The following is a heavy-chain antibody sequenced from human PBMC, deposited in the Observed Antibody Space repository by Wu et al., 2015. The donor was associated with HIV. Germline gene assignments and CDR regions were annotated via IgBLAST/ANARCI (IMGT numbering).Heavy chain of an antibody. D-gene: IGHD3-10*01. Sequence: QVQLVQSGAEVKKPGASVKVSCKASGYTFTSYGISWVRQAPGQGLEWMGWISAYNGNTNYAQKLQGRVTMTTDTSTSTAYMELRSLRSDDTAVYYCARDLAPKGTMVRGVENDAFDIWGQGTMVTVSS. CDR1: GYTFTSYG. V-gene: IGHV1-18*01. CDR2: ISAYNGNT. CDR3: ARDLAPKGTMVRGVENDAFDI. J-gene: IGHJ3*02.